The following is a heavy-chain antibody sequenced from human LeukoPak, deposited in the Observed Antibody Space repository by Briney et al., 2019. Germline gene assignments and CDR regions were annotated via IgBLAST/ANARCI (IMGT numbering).Heavy chain of an antibody. CDR1: GYTFTSYD. CDR3: ARYHCSSTSCYLDY. V-gene: IGHV1-8*03. Sequence: ASVKVSCKASGYTFTSYDINWVRQATGQGLEWMGWMNPNSGNTGYAQKFQGRVTITRNTSISTAYMELSSLRSEDTAVYYCARYHCSSTSCYLDYWGQGTLVTVSS. D-gene: IGHD2-2*01. CDR2: MNPNSGNT. J-gene: IGHJ4*02.